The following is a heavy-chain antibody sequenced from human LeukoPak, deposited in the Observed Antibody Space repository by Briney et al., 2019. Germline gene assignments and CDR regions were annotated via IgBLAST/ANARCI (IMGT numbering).Heavy chain of an antibody. V-gene: IGHV3-11*01. CDR2: ISSSGSTI. J-gene: IGHJ6*02. Sequence: GGSLRLSCAASGFPFSEYYMSWIRQAPGKGLEWVSYISSSGSTIYYADSVKGRFTISRDNAKNSPYLQMNSLRAEDTAVYYCARDDYYDSSGVYYYGMDVWGQGTTVTVSS. CDR1: GFPFSEYY. D-gene: IGHD3-22*01. CDR3: ARDDYYDSSGVYYYGMDV.